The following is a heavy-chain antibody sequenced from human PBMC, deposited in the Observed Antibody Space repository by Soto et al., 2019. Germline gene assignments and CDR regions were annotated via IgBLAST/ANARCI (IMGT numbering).Heavy chain of an antibody. V-gene: IGHV4-39*01. CDR1: GGSISSSSYY. Sequence: KPSETLSLTCTVSGGSISSSSYYWGWIRQPPGKGLEWIGSIYYSGSTYYNPSLKSRVTISVYTSKNQFSLKLSSVTAADTAVYYCASAYCSGGSCYPPLDYGMDVWGQGTTVTVSS. D-gene: IGHD2-15*01. CDR3: ASAYCSGGSCYPPLDYGMDV. J-gene: IGHJ6*02. CDR2: IYYSGST.